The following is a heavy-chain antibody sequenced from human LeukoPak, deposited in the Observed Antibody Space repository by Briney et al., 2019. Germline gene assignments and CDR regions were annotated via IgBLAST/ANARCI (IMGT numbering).Heavy chain of an antibody. D-gene: IGHD3-22*01. CDR2: ISSGGTTI. CDR3: ARDNYDSSTPYYFDY. V-gene: IGHV3-48*03. Sequence: GGSLRLSCAASGFTFSSYEMIWVRQTPGKGLEWVSYISSGGTTIYYADSVKGRFTISRDNAKNSLFLQMIRLRAEDTAVYSCARDNYDSSTPYYFDYWGQGTLVTVSS. CDR1: GFTFSSYE. J-gene: IGHJ4*02.